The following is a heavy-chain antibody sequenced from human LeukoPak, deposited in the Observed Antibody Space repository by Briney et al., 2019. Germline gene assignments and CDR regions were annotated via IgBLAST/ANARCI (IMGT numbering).Heavy chain of an antibody. D-gene: IGHD2-2*01. Sequence: GGSLRLSCAASGFTFSSYSMNWVRQAPGKGLEWVASISSSSSYIYYADSVKGRFTISRDNAKNSLYLQMNSLRAEDTAVYYCATGVKDIVVVPAAPRGYWGQGTLVTVSS. J-gene: IGHJ4*02. CDR3: ATGVKDIVVVPAAPRGY. CDR1: GFTFSSYS. CDR2: ISSSSSYI. V-gene: IGHV3-21*01.